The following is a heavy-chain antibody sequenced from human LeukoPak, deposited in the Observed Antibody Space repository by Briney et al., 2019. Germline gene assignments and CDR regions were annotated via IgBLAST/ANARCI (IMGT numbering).Heavy chain of an antibody. V-gene: IGHV4-39*07. CDR2: IYYSGST. CDR3: ARAGSSGNWFDP. D-gene: IGHD6-6*01. J-gene: IGHJ5*02. CDR1: GGSISSSSYY. Sequence: SGTLSLTCTVSGGSISSSSYYWGWIRQPPGKGLEWIGSIYYSGSTYYNPSLKSRVTISVDTSKNQFSLKLSSVTAADTAVYYCARAGSSGNWFDPWGQGTLVTVSS.